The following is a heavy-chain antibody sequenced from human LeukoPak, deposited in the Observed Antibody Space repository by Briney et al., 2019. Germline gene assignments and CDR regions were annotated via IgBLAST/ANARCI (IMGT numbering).Heavy chain of an antibody. D-gene: IGHD3-9*01. CDR1: GYSISSGYY. V-gene: IGHV4-38-2*01. CDR3: ARTKHYDILTGLDAFDI. J-gene: IGHJ3*02. CDR2: IYHSGST. Sequence: SETLSLTCAVSGYSISSGYYRGWIRQPPGKGLEWIGSIYHSGSTDYNPSLKSRVTISVDTSKNQFSLNLSSVTAADTAVYYCARTKHYDILTGLDAFDIWGQGTMVTVSS.